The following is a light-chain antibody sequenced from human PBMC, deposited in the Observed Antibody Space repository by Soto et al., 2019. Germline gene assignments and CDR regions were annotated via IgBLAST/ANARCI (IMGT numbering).Light chain of an antibody. CDR1: SSDVGGYNY. Sequence: QSALTQPRSVSGSPGQSVTISCTGTSSDVGGYNYVSWYQQHPGKAPKLMIYDVSKRPSGVPDRFSGYKSGNTASLTVSGLQAEDEADYYGCSYAGSYTPGVFGTGTKVTVL. J-gene: IGLJ1*01. CDR2: DVS. CDR3: CSYAGSYTPGV. V-gene: IGLV2-11*01.